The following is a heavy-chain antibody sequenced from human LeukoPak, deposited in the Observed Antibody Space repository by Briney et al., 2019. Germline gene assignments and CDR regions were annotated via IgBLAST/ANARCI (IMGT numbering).Heavy chain of an antibody. Sequence: GGSLRLSCAASGFTFSRYWMHWVRQAPGKGLVWVSGINSAGSSANYADSVNSRFTISRDNAKNALYLQMNSLRAEDTAVYYCARVMTIDYYDSSGYYYWGQGTLVTVSS. CDR3: ARVMTIDYYDSSGYYY. CDR1: GFTFSRYW. J-gene: IGHJ4*02. D-gene: IGHD3-22*01. CDR2: INSAGSSA. V-gene: IGHV3-74*01.